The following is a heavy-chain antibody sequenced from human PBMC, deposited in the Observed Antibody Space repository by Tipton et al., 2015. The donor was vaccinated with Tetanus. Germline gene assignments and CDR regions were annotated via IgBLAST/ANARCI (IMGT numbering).Heavy chain of an antibody. Sequence: TLSLTCTVTGALLTTGGYSWGWIRQPPGQGLEWIGYIYQTGGTYLNPSLRSRLTMSFKMSKNQFSLRLKSVTAADTAVYYCARSHVFRFTLFGEEIPRSGRFDPWGQGTLVTVSS. D-gene: IGHD3-3*01. CDR2: IYQTGGT. CDR1: GALLTTGGYS. V-gene: IGHV4-30-2*02. CDR3: ARSHVFRFTLFGEEIPRSGRFDP. J-gene: IGHJ5*02.